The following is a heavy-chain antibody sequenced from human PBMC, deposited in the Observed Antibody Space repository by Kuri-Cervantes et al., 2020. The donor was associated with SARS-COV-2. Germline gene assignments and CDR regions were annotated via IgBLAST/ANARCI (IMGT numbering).Heavy chain of an antibody. CDR1: GFTFSSYA. D-gene: IGHD2-15*01. Sequence: GESLKISCAASGFTFSSYAMHWVRQAPGKGLEWVAVIWYDGSNKYYADSVKGRFTISRDNSKNTLYLQMNSLRAEDTAVYYCARDPGGDLLLQYYYGMDVWGQGTTVTVSS. V-gene: IGHV3-33*08. CDR3: ARDPGGDLLLQYYYGMDV. J-gene: IGHJ6*02. CDR2: IWYDGSNK.